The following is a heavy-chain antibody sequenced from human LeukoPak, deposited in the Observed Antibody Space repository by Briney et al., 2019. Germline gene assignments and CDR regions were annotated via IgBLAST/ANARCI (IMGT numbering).Heavy chain of an antibody. CDR2: ISGSGGST. D-gene: IGHD3-9*01. V-gene: IGHV3-23*01. Sequence: GGSLRLSCAASGFTFSSYGMSWVRQAPGKGLEWVSAISGSGGSTYYADSVKGRFTISRDNSKNTLYLQMNSLRAEDTAVYYCAKGLYYDIFYFFDYWGQGTLVTVSS. CDR1: GFTFSSYG. CDR3: AKGLYYDIFYFFDY. J-gene: IGHJ4*02.